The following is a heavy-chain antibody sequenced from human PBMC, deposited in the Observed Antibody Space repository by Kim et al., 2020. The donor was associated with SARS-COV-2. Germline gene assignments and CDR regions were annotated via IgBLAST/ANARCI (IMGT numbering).Heavy chain of an antibody. V-gene: IGHV3-30-3*01. CDR3: ASLGIAAAGPLGVAY. CDR2: ISYDGSNK. J-gene: IGHJ4*02. CDR1: GFTFSSYA. Sequence: GGSLRLSCAASGFTFSSYAMHWVRQAPGKGLEWVAVISYDGSNKYYADSVKGRFTISRDNSKNTLYLQMNSLRAEDTAVYYCASLGIAAAGPLGVAYWGQGTLVTVSS. D-gene: IGHD6-13*01.